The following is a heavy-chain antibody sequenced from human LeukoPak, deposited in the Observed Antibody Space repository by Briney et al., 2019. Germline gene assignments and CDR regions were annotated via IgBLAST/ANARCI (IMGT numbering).Heavy chain of an antibody. Sequence: SETLSLTCAVYGGSFSGYYWSWIRLPPGKGLEWIGEINHSGSTNYNPSLKSRVTISVDTSKNQFSLKLSSVTAADTAVYYCARGRGDSSSWYHFDYWGQGTLVTVSS. CDR1: GGSFSGYY. D-gene: IGHD6-13*01. CDR2: INHSGST. CDR3: ARGRGDSSSWYHFDY. V-gene: IGHV4-34*01. J-gene: IGHJ4*02.